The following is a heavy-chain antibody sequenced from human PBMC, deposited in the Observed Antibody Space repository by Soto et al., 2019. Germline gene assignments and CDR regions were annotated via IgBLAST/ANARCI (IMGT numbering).Heavy chain of an antibody. J-gene: IGHJ4*02. CDR2: INSDGSST. V-gene: IGHV3-74*01. D-gene: IGHD3-10*01. CDR3: ARVGYYGSGPMDY. CDR1: GFTFSSYW. Sequence: GGSLRLSCAASGFTFSSYWMHWVRQAPGKGLVWVSRINSDGSSTSYADSVKGRFTISRDNAKNTLYLQMNSLRAEDTAVYYCARVGYYGSGPMDYWGQGTLVTVSS.